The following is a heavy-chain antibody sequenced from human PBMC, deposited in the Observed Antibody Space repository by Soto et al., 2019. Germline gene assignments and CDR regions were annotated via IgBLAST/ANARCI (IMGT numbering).Heavy chain of an antibody. D-gene: IGHD2-15*01. V-gene: IGHV1-3*01. CDR3: ARAIVVVVAATILNPWFDP. CDR1: GYTFTSYA. Sequence: GGPVKVSCKASGYTFTSYAMHWVRQAPGQRLEWMGWINAGNGNTKYSQKFQGRVTITRDTSASTAYMELSSLRSEDTAVYYCARAIVVVVAATILNPWFDPWGQGTLVTVSS. CDR2: INAGNGNT. J-gene: IGHJ5*02.